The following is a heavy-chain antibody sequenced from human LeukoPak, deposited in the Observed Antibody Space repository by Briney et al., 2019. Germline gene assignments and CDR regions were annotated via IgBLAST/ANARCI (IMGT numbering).Heavy chain of an antibody. CDR3: GRGFVLVPAAIPDY. V-gene: IGHV3-74*01. D-gene: IGHD2-2*01. CDR1: GLTFSNYW. J-gene: IGHJ4*02. Sequence: PGGSLRLSCAASGLTFSNYWMHWVRQAPGKGLVWVSRINTDGGSTTYADSVKGRFTISRDNAKNTLYLQMNSLRAEDTAVYYCGRGFVLVPAAIPDYWGPGTLVTVSS. CDR2: INTDGGST.